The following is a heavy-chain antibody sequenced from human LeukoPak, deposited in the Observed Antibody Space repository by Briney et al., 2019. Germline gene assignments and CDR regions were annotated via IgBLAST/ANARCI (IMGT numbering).Heavy chain of an antibody. Sequence: PGGSLRLSCAASGFTFSDYYMSWIRQAPGKGLEWVSYISSSGSTIYYADSVKGRFTISRDNAKNSLYLQMNSLRAEDTAVYYCARDNPPRPLSATFDYWGQGTLVTVPS. CDR2: ISSSGSTI. J-gene: IGHJ4*02. CDR1: GFTFSDYY. D-gene: IGHD6-6*01. V-gene: IGHV3-11*01. CDR3: ARDNPPRPLSATFDY.